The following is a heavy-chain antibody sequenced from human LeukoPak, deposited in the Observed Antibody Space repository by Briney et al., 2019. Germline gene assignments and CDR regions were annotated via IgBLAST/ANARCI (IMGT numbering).Heavy chain of an antibody. V-gene: IGHV3-21*01. J-gene: IGHJ6*04. CDR3: AELGITMIGGV. CDR2: ISSSSSYI. CDR1: GFTFSSYS. D-gene: IGHD3-10*02. Sequence: GGSLRLSCAASGFTFSSYSMNWVRQTPGKGLEWVSSISSSSSYIYYADSVKGRFTISRDNAKNSLYLQMNSLRAEDTAVYYCAELGITMIGGVWGKGTTVTISS.